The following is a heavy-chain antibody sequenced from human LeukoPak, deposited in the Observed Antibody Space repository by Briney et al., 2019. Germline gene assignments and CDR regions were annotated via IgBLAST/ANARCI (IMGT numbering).Heavy chain of an antibody. CDR3: ARGHESYGDYLTHWYFDL. V-gene: IGHV3-21*01. Sequence: GGSLRLSCATSGFAFNSYSMSWVRQAPGKGLEWVSTISSGSGYKFTSDSVKGRFTISRDNAKSSLYLQMDSLRAEDTAVYYCARGHESYGDYLTHWYFDLWGRGTLVTASS. J-gene: IGHJ2*01. CDR1: GFAFNSYS. D-gene: IGHD4-17*01. CDR2: ISSGSGYK.